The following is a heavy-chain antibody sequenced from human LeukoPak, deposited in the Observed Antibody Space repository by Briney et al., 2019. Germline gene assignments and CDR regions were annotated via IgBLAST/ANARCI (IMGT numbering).Heavy chain of an antibody. D-gene: IGHD3-3*01. CDR1: GYTFTGYY. V-gene: IGHV1-69*13. CDR2: IIPIFGTA. CDR3: ARGGTIFGVVIIRITAFDI. Sequence: SVTVSCKASGYTFTGYYMHWVRQAPGQGLEWMGGIIPIFGTANYAQKFQGRVTITADESTSTAYMELSSLRSEDTAVYYCARGGTIFGVVIIRITAFDIWGQGTMVTVSS. J-gene: IGHJ3*02.